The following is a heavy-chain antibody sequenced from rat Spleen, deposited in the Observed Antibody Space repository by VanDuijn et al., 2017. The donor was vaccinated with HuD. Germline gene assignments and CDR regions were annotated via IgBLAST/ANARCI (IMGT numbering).Heavy chain of an antibody. V-gene: IGHV5-25*01. CDR2: INTGGGNT. D-gene: IGHD1-9*01. Sequence: EVQLVESGGGLVQPGRSLKLSCAASGFTFNNYYMAWVRQAPTKGLEWVAYINTGGGNTYYPDSVKGRFTVSRDTAQNILYLQMNSLRSEDTAIYYCARPTTGIPFNYWGQGVMVTVSS. CDR1: GFTFNNYY. CDR3: ARPTTGIPFNY. J-gene: IGHJ2*01.